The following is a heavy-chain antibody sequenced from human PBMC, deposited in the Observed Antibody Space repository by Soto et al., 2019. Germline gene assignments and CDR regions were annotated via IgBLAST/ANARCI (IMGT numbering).Heavy chain of an antibody. CDR1: GFNFSDAW. V-gene: IGHV3-15*01. J-gene: IGHJ4*02. CDR3: TTKDY. CDR2: IKDRDYGGTA. Sequence: QLVESGGDLVTPGASLRLSCVASGFNFSDAWMTWVRQAPGKGLEWVGRIKDRDYGGTADYAASVKGRFTMSRDDSTNIFFLKMTSRKIENTPFYSGTTKDYWGQGTQAT.